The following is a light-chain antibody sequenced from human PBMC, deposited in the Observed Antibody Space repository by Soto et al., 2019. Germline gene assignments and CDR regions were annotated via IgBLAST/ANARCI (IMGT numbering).Light chain of an antibody. CDR2: RAS. CDR1: QSISSW. J-gene: IGKJ1*01. CDR3: QQYDRASWT. Sequence: DIQMTQSPSTLSASVGDRVIITCRASQSISSWLSWSQQKPGKAPNLLIDRASTLKSGIPSRFSGSGAGTEFTPALSSLQPDDFETYYCQQYDRASWTFGPGTKVEIK. V-gene: IGKV1-5*03.